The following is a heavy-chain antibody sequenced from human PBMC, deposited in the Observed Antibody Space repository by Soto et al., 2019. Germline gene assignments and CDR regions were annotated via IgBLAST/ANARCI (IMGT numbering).Heavy chain of an antibody. CDR3: AKEGTYSSGWGSFDY. D-gene: IGHD6-19*01. CDR1: GSTFSSYA. Sequence: EVQLLESGGGLVQPGGSLRLSCAASGSTFSSYAMSWVRQAPGKGLEWVSAISGSGISTYYADSVKGRFTISRDNSKNTLYLQMNSLRAEDTAVYYCAKEGTYSSGWGSFDYWGQGTLVTVSS. J-gene: IGHJ4*02. V-gene: IGHV3-23*01. CDR2: ISGSGIST.